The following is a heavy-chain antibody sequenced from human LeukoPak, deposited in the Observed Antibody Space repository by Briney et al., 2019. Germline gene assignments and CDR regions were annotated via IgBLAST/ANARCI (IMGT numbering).Heavy chain of an antibody. Sequence: QTGGSLRLSCAASGFTFSETWMTWVRQAPGKGLEWVANIKSDGSEKYYVDSVKGRFTISRDNAKNSLSLQMNSLRAEDTAVYYCAKYHYGSGTSLAYWGQGTLVTVSS. CDR1: GFTFSETW. D-gene: IGHD3-10*01. V-gene: IGHV3-7*01. CDR2: IKSDGSEK. CDR3: AKYHYGSGTSLAY. J-gene: IGHJ4*02.